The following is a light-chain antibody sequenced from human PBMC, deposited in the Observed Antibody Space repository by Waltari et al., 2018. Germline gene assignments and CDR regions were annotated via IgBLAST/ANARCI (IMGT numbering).Light chain of an antibody. CDR1: SSDVGGYDF. CDR3: GSYSASNTLGGV. Sequence: QSALTQPASVSGSPGQSITISSPGTSSDVGGYDFVSWYQQHPGKAPKFIIFDVSNRPSGVSSRFSGSKSGNTASLTISGLQPEDEADYFCGSYSASNTLGGVFGTGTKVTVL. J-gene: IGLJ1*01. V-gene: IGLV2-14*03. CDR2: DVS.